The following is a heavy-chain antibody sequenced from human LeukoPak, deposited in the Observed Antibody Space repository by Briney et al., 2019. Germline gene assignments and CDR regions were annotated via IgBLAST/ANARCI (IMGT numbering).Heavy chain of an antibody. J-gene: IGHJ6*02. V-gene: IGHV3-43*02. CDR2: ISGDGGST. D-gene: IGHD1-26*01. Sequence: GGSLRLSCAASGFTFDDYAMHWVRQAPGKGLEWVSLISGDGGSTYYADSVKGRFTISRDNSKNSVYLQMNSLRTEDTALYYCAKSWELRPLYYYYGMDVWGQGTTVTVSS. CDR1: GFTFDDYA. CDR3: AKSWELRPLYYYYGMDV.